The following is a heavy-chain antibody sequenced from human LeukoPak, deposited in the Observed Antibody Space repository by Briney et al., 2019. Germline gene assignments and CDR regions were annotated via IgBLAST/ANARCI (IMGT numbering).Heavy chain of an antibody. CDR3: ARDMVAGGPDY. V-gene: IGHV3-66*01. D-gene: IGHD6-19*01. J-gene: IGHJ4*02. Sequence: GGSLRLSCAASGFTVSSNYMNWVRQAPGKGLEWVSVIYSGGSTYYADSVKGRFTISRDNAKNTLYLQMNSLRAEDTAVYYCARDMVAGGPDYWGQGTLVTVSS. CDR1: GFTVSSNY. CDR2: IYSGGST.